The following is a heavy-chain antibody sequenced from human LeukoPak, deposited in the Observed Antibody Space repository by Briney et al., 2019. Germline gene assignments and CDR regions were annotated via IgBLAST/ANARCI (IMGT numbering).Heavy chain of an antibody. D-gene: IGHD5-18*01. V-gene: IGHV3-49*04. Sequence: GGSLRLSCAASGFTFSSYWMSWVRQAPGKGLEWVGFIRSKAYGGTTEYAASVKGRFTISRDDSKSIAYLQMNSLKTEDTAVYYCTRAGYSYGLYFDYWGQGTLVTVSS. J-gene: IGHJ4*02. CDR2: IRSKAYGGTT. CDR1: GFTFSSYW. CDR3: TRAGYSYGLYFDY.